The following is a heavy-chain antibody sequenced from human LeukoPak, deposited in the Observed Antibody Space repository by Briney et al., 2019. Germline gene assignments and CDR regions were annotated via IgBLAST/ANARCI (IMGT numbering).Heavy chain of an antibody. CDR1: GGTFSIYA. Sequence: ASVKVSCKASGGTFSIYAISWVRQAPGQGLEWMGRIIPIFGTASYAQKFQGRVTITTDESTSTAYMELSSLRSVDTAVYYCARVVTDSSGYYFGYFDYWGQGTLVTVSS. V-gene: IGHV1-69*05. CDR2: IIPIFGTA. J-gene: IGHJ4*02. D-gene: IGHD3-22*01. CDR3: ARVVTDSSGYYFGYFDY.